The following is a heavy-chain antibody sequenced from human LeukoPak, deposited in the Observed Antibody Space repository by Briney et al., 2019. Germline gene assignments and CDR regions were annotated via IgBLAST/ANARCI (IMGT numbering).Heavy chain of an antibody. CDR1: GFTFSRFN. Sequence: PWGSLRLSCAASGFTFSRFNMNWVRQAPGKGLEWISYIKSSDDSRYYAASVRGRSTISRDNVKNLLYLQMNSLRAEDTAVYYCAKGGDYGDYQGNWGQGTLVTVSS. D-gene: IGHD4-17*01. V-gene: IGHV3-48*01. J-gene: IGHJ4*02. CDR2: IKSSDDSR. CDR3: AKGGDYGDYQGN.